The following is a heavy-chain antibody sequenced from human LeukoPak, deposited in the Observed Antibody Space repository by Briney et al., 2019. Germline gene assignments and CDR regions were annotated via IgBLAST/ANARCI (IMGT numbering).Heavy chain of an antibody. Sequence: KPSETLSLTCAVSGSSVSSAYYWAWIRQPPGAGLEWIGSIYPNGTTYYKSSLRSRLIISMDASKNQLSLRLSFVTAADTAIYYCARRPESPITGFDFWGQGALVAVSS. D-gene: IGHD1-14*01. J-gene: IGHJ4*02. CDR3: ARRPESPITGFDF. V-gene: IGHV4-38-2*01. CDR2: IYPNGTT. CDR1: GSSVSSAYY.